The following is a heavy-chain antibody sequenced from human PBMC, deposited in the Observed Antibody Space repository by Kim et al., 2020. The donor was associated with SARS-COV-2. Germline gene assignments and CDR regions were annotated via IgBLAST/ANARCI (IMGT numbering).Heavy chain of an antibody. D-gene: IGHD1-26*01. Sequence: YAESEKGRVTITRDNGKNALYLQMNSLRAEDTAVYYCTRLDGGSEGYFDYWGQGTLVTVSS. V-gene: IGHV3-21*01. J-gene: IGHJ4*02. CDR3: TRLDGGSEGYFDY.